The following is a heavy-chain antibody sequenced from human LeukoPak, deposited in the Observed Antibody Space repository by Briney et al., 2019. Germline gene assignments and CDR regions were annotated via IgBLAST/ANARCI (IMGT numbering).Heavy chain of an antibody. Sequence: GGSLRLSCAASGFTFDDYGMSWVRQAPGKGLEWVSGINLNGGSTGYADSVKGRFTISRDNAKNSLYLQMNRLRAEDTAVYYSARSYDWAIFRYGGQGPLVTVSS. CDR2: INLNGGST. CDR3: ARSYDWAIFRY. D-gene: IGHD3-9*01. J-gene: IGHJ4*02. V-gene: IGHV3-20*04. CDR1: GFTFDDYG.